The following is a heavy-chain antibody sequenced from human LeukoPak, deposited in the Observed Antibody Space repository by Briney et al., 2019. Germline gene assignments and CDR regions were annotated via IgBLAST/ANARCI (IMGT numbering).Heavy chain of an antibody. CDR1: GFTFSAYT. Sequence: GGSLRLSCAASGFTFSAYTMNWVRQAPGRGLEWISYIRSSGSTIYYADSVKGRFTISRDSAKSFLFLQMNNLRADDSAVYYCARRTLSPLPYALDVWGQGTTVAVSS. V-gene: IGHV3-48*01. D-gene: IGHD1/OR15-1a*01. J-gene: IGHJ6*02. CDR2: IRSSGSTI. CDR3: ARRTLSPLPYALDV.